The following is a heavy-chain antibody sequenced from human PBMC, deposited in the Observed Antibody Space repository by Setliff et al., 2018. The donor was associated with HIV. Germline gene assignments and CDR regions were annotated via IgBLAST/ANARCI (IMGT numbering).Heavy chain of an antibody. J-gene: IGHJ6*03. CDR1: GYSFSSYW. CDR2: IYPGDSDT. CDR3: ARHVSSGLRLYYHYVDV. V-gene: IGHV5-51*01. Sequence: GESLKISCKGSGYSFSSYWIAWVRQMPGKGLEWMGIIYPGDSDTRYSPSFQGQVTISADKSISTAYPQWRSLKASDTATYYCARHVSSGLRLYYHYVDVWGKGTTVTVSS. D-gene: IGHD2-15*01.